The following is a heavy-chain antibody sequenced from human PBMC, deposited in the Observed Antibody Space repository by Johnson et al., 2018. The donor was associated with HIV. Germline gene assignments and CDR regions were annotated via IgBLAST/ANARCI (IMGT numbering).Heavy chain of an antibody. V-gene: IGHV3-66*01. Sequence: VQLVESGGGLVQPGGSLRLSCAASGFTVSSNYMSWVRQAPGKGLEWVSVIYSGGSTYQADSVKGRFTISRDNSKNTLYLQMNSLRAEDTAVYCCAKGGQWELLAAFDIWGQGTMVTVSS. J-gene: IGHJ3*02. D-gene: IGHD1-26*01. CDR1: GFTVSSNY. CDR2: IYSGGST. CDR3: AKGGQWELLAAFDI.